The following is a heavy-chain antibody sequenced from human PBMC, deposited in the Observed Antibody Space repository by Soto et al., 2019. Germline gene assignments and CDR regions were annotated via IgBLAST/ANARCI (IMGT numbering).Heavy chain of an antibody. D-gene: IGHD6-19*01. CDR1: GGSISSSSYY. Sequence: QLQLQESGPGLVKPSETLSLTCTVSGGSISSSSYYWGWIRQPPGKGLEWIGSIYYSGSTYYNPSLKSRVTISVDTSKNQFSLKLSSVTAADTAVYYCARRVRHSSGWASVYWGQGTLVTVSS. CDR2: IYYSGST. J-gene: IGHJ4*02. V-gene: IGHV4-39*01. CDR3: ARRVRHSSGWASVY.